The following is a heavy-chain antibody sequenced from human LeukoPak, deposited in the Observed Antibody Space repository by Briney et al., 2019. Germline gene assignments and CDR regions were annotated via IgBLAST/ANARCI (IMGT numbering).Heavy chain of an antibody. Sequence: SETLSLTCTVSGGSISSYYWSWIRQPPGRGLEWIGYIYYSGSTYYNPSLKSRVTISVDTSKNQFSLKLSSVTAADTAVYYCARHGSLTSQWLFYAFDIWGQGTMVTVSS. D-gene: IGHD3-22*01. J-gene: IGHJ3*02. V-gene: IGHV4-59*08. CDR2: IYYSGST. CDR3: ARHGSLTSQWLFYAFDI. CDR1: GGSISSYY.